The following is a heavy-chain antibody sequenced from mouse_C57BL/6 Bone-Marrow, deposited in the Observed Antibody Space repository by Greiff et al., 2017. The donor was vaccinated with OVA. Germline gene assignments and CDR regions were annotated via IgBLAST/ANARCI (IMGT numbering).Heavy chain of an antibody. D-gene: IGHD1-1*01. J-gene: IGHJ1*03. V-gene: IGHV1-69*01. CDR1: GYTFTSYW. CDR3: ARGYGSSYGWYFDV. Sequence: QVQLKQPGAELVMPGASVKLSCKASGYTFTSYWMHWVKQRPGQGLEWIGEIDPSDSYTNYNQKFKGKSTLTVDKSSSTAYMQLSSLTSEDSAVYYCARGYGSSYGWYFDVWGTGTTVTVSS. CDR2: IDPSDSYT.